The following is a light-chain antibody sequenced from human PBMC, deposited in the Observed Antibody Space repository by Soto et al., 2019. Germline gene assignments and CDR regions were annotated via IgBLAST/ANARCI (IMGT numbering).Light chain of an antibody. CDR2: GAS. CDR3: QDYGSSRT. CDR1: QSVSSSY. V-gene: IGKV3-20*01. J-gene: IGKJ1*01. Sequence: EIVLTQSPGTLSLSPGERATLSCRASQSVSSSYLAWYQQRPGQAPRLLIYGASNRATGIPDRFSGSGSGTDFTLTISRLEPEDFAVYYCQDYGSSRTFGEGTKVEIE.